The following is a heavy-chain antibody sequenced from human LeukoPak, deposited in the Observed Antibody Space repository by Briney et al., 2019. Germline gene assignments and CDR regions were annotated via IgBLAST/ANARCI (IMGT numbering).Heavy chain of an antibody. Sequence: SETLSLTCTVSGYSISSGYYWGWIRQPPGKGLEWIGYIYDSGSTNYNPSLKSRVTISVDTSKNQFSLKLSSVTAADTAVYFCACLTTAEAFDIWGQGTMVTVSS. CDR3: ACLTTAEAFDI. CDR1: GYSISSGYY. D-gene: IGHD3-22*01. J-gene: IGHJ3*02. CDR2: IYDSGST. V-gene: IGHV4-61*01.